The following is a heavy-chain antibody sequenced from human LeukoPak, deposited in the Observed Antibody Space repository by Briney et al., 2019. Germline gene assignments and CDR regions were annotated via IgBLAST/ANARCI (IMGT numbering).Heavy chain of an antibody. CDR1: GGSISSSSDY. CDR2: IYHSGST. J-gene: IGHJ5*02. Sequence: KSSETLSLTCTVSGGSISSSSDYWGWIRQAPGKGLEWIGSIYHSGSTYYNPSLKSRVTISVDTSKNQFSLKLSSVTAADTAVYYCARMVAATLYNWFDPWGQGTLVTVSS. V-gene: IGHV4-39*07. D-gene: IGHD2-15*01. CDR3: ARMVAATLYNWFDP.